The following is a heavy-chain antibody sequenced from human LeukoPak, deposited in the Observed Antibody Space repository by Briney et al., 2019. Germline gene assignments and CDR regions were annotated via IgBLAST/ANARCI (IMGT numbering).Heavy chain of an antibody. D-gene: IGHD2-2*01. CDR1: GFTFSSYS. Sequence: PGGSLRLSCAASGFTFSSYSINWVRQAPGKGLEWISYIHSSSSIIYYADSVKGRFTVSRDNAKSSLYLQMNSLRDEDTAVYYCVRGLSGYCTSTSCYGGYYFDYWGQGTLVTVSS. CDR2: IHSSSSII. V-gene: IGHV3-48*02. CDR3: VRGLSGYCTSTSCYGGYYFDY. J-gene: IGHJ4*02.